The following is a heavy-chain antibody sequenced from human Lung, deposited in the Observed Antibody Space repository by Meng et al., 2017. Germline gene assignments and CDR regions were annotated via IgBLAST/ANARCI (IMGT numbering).Heavy chain of an antibody. CDR1: GGSFSDYY. CDR3: ARGPTTMAHDFDY. D-gene: IGHD4-11*01. Sequence: QVQLQQWGDGLLKLSETLSLTCVVSGGSFSDYYWSWIRQPPGKGLEWIGEINHSGSTNYNPSLESRATISVDTSQNNLSLKLSSVTAADSAVYYCARGPTTMAHDFDYWGQGTLVTVSS. J-gene: IGHJ4*02. CDR2: INHSGST. V-gene: IGHV4-34*01.